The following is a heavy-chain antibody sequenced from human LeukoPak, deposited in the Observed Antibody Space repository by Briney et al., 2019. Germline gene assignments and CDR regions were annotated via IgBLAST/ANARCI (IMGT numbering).Heavy chain of an antibody. V-gene: IGHV1-2*02. CDR3: ARGGVRTAASSLGY. J-gene: IGHJ4*01. D-gene: IGHD6-13*01. CDR2: FNPNSGGT. Sequence: ASVKVSCKASGYTFSDYYLHWVRQAPGQGLEWMVWFNPNSGGTNFAQKFRVRVTMTRDTSITTAYMELTRLKSDDTAVYYCARGGVRTAASSLGYWGQGTLVTVSS. CDR1: GYTFSDYY.